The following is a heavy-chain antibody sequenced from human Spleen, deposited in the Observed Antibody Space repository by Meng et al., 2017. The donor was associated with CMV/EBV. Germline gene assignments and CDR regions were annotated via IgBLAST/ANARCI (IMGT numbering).Heavy chain of an antibody. D-gene: IGHD2-2*01. J-gene: IGHJ5*02. Sequence: VQLRQWGAVLLKPSETLSLTCAVYGGSFSGYYWSWIRQPPGKGLEWIGEINHSGSTNYNPSLKSRVTISVDTSKNQFSLKLSSVTAADTAVYYCARAPIVVVPAANWFDPWGQGTLVTVSS. CDR2: INHSGST. V-gene: IGHV4-34*01. CDR1: GGSFSGYY. CDR3: ARAPIVVVPAANWFDP.